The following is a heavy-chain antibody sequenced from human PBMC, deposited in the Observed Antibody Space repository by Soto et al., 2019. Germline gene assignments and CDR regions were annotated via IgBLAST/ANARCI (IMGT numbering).Heavy chain of an antibody. CDR2: IYYSGST. D-gene: IGHD6-13*01. CDR1: GDSISSGGHY. V-gene: IGHV4-31*03. J-gene: IGHJ4*02. Sequence: PSETLSLTCTVSGDSISSGGHYWSWIRQHPGKGLEWIGYIYYSGSTYYNPSLKSRVTISVDTSKNQFSLKLSSVTAADTAVYYCASRPSSNWNYYFDYWGQGTLVTVSS. CDR3: ASRPSSNWNYYFDY.